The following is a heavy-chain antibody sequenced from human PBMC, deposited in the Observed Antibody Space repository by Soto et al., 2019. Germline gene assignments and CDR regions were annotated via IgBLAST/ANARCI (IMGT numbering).Heavy chain of an antibody. V-gene: IGHV3-21*01. CDR1: GFTFSIST. CDR2: ISSGSTYF. D-gene: IGHD6-13*01. CDR3: ARGDGTGLHSSGWSPRF. Sequence: EVQLVESGGGLVKSGGSLTHSCAASGFTFSISTMIWVRQAPGKRLEWVSSISSGSTYFYYADSVKGRFSISRDNAKRSLFLQMNSLRVEDTAVYYCARGDGTGLHSSGWSPRFWGQGTLVTVSS. J-gene: IGHJ4*02.